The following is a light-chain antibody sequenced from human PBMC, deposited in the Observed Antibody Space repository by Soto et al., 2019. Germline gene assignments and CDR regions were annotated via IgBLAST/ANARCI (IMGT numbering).Light chain of an antibody. CDR1: QSVSSY. V-gene: IGKV3-15*01. CDR3: QQYNDWPSWT. CDR2: GAS. J-gene: IGKJ1*01. Sequence: EIVLTQSPATLSVSPGERATLSCRASQSVSSYLAWYQQEPGQAPRLLIYGASTRATGVPARFSGSGSGTEFTLTISSLQSEDFAVYYCQQYNDWPSWTFGHGTKVEIK.